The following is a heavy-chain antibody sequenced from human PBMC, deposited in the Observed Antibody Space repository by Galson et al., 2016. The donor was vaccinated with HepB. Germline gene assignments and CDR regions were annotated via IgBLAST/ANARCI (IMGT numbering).Heavy chain of an antibody. J-gene: IGHJ3*02. V-gene: IGHV3-21*01. CDR1: GFTFSSFG. CDR2: ISSGSSYI. CDR3: ARVRERQLLDAFDI. Sequence: SLRLSCAASGFTFSSFGMHWVRQAPGKGLGWVSSISSGSSYIYNADSVKGRFTISRDNAKNSLYLQMNSLRAEDTAVYYCARVRERQLLDAFDIWGQGTMVTVSS. D-gene: IGHD6-13*01.